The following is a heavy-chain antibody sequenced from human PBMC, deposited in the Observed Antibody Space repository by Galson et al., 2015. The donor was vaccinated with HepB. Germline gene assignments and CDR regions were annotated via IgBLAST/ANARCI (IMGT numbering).Heavy chain of an antibody. V-gene: IGHV1-3*01. D-gene: IGHD1-7*01. CDR2: MNAGTGNK. J-gene: IGHJ4*02. CDR1: GSTFTGYA. CDR3: ARDRLGTSKTFDL. Sequence: SVTVSCKASGSTFTGYALHWVRQAPGQGFEWMAWMNAGTGNKKISQKFQGRVTISRDTPASTAYMELSSLTSEDTAVYYCARDRLGTSKTFDLWGQGTRVTVSS.